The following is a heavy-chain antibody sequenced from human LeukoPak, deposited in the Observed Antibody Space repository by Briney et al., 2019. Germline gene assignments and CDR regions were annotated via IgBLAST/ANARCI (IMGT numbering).Heavy chain of an antibody. Sequence: GGSLRLSCAASGFTLSSYWMSWVCQAPGKGLEWVAFIRYDGSNKYYADSVKGRFTISRDNSKNTLYLQMNSLRAEDTAVYYCVRETGWLFDFWGQGTLVIVSS. CDR2: IRYDGSNK. CDR3: VRETGWLFDF. J-gene: IGHJ4*02. V-gene: IGHV3-30*02. D-gene: IGHD5-12*01. CDR1: GFTLSSYW.